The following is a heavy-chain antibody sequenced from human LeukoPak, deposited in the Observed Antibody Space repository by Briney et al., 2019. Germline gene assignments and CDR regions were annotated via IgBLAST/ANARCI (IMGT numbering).Heavy chain of an antibody. J-gene: IGHJ4*02. D-gene: IGHD3-10*01. V-gene: IGHV4-39*07. CDR3: ARVEGYYGSAPFDY. CDR1: GGSISSFYWSWFY. CDR2: IYYSGST. Sequence: SETLSLTCTVSGGSISSFYWSWFYWSWIRQPPGKGLEWIGSIYYSGSTYYNPSLKSRVTISVDTSKNQFSLKLSSVTAADTAVYYCARVEGYYGSAPFDYWGQGTLVTVSS.